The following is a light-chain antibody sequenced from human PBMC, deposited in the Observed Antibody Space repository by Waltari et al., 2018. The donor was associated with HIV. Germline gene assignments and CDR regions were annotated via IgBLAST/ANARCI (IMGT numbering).Light chain of an antibody. CDR2: EVG. CDR1: SSDVGGYDY. V-gene: IGLV2-14*01. CDR3: TSYTSSSSLNYV. Sequence: QSALTQPASVSGSPGQSITISCTGTSSDVGGYDYVSWYQHHPGKAPTLMIYEVGNRPSGVSDRFSGSKSGNTASLPISGLQTEDEADYYCTSYTSSSSLNYVFGTGTKVTVL. J-gene: IGLJ1*01.